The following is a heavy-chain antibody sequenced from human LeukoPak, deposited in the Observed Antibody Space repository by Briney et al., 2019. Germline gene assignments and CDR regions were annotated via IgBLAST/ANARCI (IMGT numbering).Heavy chain of an antibody. CDR2: IIPIFGTA. Sequence: SVKVSCKASGGTFSSYAISWVRQAPGQGLEWMGGIIPIFGTANYALKFQGRVTITADESTSTAYMELSSLRSEDTAVYYCARRETGTTGTTLRSLNYWGQGTLVTVSS. CDR1: GGTFSSYA. D-gene: IGHD1-1*01. CDR3: ARRETGTTGTTLRSLNY. V-gene: IGHV1-69*01. J-gene: IGHJ4*02.